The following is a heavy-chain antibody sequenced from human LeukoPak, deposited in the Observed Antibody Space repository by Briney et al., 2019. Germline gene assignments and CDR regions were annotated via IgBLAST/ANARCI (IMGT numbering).Heavy chain of an antibody. CDR2: IYHSGST. J-gene: IGHJ3*02. CDR1: GGSISSSNW. CDR3: ARFWYSSISFDI. V-gene: IGHV4-4*02. Sequence: SGTLSLTCAVSGGSISSSNWWSWIRQPPGKGLEWIGYIYHSGSTYYNPSLKSRVTISVDTSKNQFSLKLSSVTAADTAVYYCARFWYSSISFDIWGQGTMVTVSS. D-gene: IGHD6-13*01.